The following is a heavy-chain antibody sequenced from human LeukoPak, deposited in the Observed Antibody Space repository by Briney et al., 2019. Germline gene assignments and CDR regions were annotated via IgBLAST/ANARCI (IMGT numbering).Heavy chain of an antibody. J-gene: IGHJ4*02. Sequence: GGSLRLSCAASGFTFSSQAMSWVRQAPGKGLEWVSGISNSGGSAYYADSVKGRFTISRDNAKNTLYLQMNSLRAEDTAIYYCAREGHSSGSLGDYWGQGILVTVSS. CDR2: ISNSGGSA. CDR3: AREGHSSGSLGDY. CDR1: GFTFSSQA. D-gene: IGHD6-19*01. V-gene: IGHV3-23*01.